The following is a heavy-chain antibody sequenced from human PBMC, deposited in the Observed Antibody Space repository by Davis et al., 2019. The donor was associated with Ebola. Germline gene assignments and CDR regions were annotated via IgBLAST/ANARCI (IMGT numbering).Heavy chain of an antibody. V-gene: IGHV4-59*01. CDR3: ARKSFSSGSYYTGYYYYGMDV. CDR2: IYYSGST. CDR1: GGSISSYY. Sequence: SETLSLTCTVSGGSISSYYWSWIRQPPGKGLEWVGYIYYSGSTNCNPSLKSRVTISVDTSKNQFSLKLSSVTAADTAVYYCARKSFSSGSYYTGYYYYGMDVWGQGTTVTVSS. D-gene: IGHD3-10*01. J-gene: IGHJ6*02.